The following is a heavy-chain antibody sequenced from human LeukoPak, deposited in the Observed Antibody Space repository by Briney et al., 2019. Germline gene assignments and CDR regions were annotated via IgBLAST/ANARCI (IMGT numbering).Heavy chain of an antibody. CDR1: GGSISSGGYY. V-gene: IGHV4-31*03. D-gene: IGHD3-22*01. CDR3: ARSGDSSGYYYLKPFDY. Sequence: SQTLSLTCTVSGGSISSGGYYWSWIRQHPGKGLEGIGYNYYSGSIYYNPSLKSRVTISVHTYKNQFSLKLSSVTAADTGVYYCARSGDSSGYYYLKPFDYWGKGTLVTVSS. CDR2: NYYSGSI. J-gene: IGHJ4*02.